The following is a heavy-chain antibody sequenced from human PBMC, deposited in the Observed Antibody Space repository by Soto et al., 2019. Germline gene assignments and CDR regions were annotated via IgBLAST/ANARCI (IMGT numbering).Heavy chain of an antibody. J-gene: IGHJ4*02. CDR1: GFTFSTFW. V-gene: IGHV3-74*01. CDR2: INSDGSST. Sequence: DLVESGGGLVQPGGSLRLSCEASGFTFSTFWMHWVRQAPGKGLVWVSRINSDGSSTYYANFVKGRVTISRDNAKNTLYLQLNSLRPEDTAVYYCARDFEYWGQGTLVTVSS. CDR3: ARDFEY.